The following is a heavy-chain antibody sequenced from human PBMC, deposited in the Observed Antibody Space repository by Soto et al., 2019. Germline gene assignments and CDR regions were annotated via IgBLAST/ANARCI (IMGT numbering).Heavy chain of an antibody. Sequence: SETLSLTCSVSGGSISGDYYWSWIRQSPEKGLEWIGYIYYSGSSYSNPALQSRLSMSLDTSKNQFSLKLRSVTAADTAVYYCAGGGALWPGYFDSCGQGALVTVSS. CDR1: GGSISGDYY. CDR3: AGGGALWPGYFDS. D-gene: IGHD3-16*01. J-gene: IGHJ4*02. CDR2: IYYSGSS. V-gene: IGHV4-30-4*08.